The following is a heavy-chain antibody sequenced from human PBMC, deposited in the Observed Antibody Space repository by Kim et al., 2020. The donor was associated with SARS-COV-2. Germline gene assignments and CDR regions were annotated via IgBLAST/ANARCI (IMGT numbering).Heavy chain of an antibody. Sequence: GGSLRLSCAASGFIFSYYPMHWVRQAPGKGLEWVAIISTDGSRKYYADSVKGRFTISRDNSGTTLYLQMSSLRSEDTAVYYCARPYARYGDHEYFDYWG. CDR1: GFIFSYYP. V-gene: IGHV3-30*04. CDR2: ISTDGSRK. CDR3: ARPYARYGDHEYFDY. J-gene: IGHJ4*01. D-gene: IGHD4-17*01.